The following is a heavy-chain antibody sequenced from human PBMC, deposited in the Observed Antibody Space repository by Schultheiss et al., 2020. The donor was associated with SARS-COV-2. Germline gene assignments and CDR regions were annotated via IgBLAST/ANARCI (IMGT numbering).Heavy chain of an antibody. CDR1: GGSISSGDYY. CDR3: ARGQYDYGDYDGNY. CDR2: INHSGST. V-gene: IGHV4-30-4*01. J-gene: IGHJ4*01. D-gene: IGHD4-17*01. Sequence: SETLSLTCTVSGGSISSGDYYWSWIRQPPGKGLEWIGEINHSGSTNYNPSLKSRVTISVDTSKNQFSLKLSSVTAADTAVYYCARGQYDYGDYDGNYWGQGTLVTVSS.